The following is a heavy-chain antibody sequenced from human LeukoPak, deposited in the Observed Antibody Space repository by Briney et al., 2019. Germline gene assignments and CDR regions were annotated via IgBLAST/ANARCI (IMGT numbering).Heavy chain of an antibody. CDR3: AKASGSPYYFDY. CDR1: GFTFSNFA. CDR2: ISANGGAT. Sequence: GGSLRLSCAASGFTFSNFAMSWVRQAPGKGLECVSVISANGGATYYADSVKGRFTISRDNSKSTLYLQMNSLRADDTAVYYCAKASGSPYYFDYWDQGTLVTVSS. V-gene: IGHV3-23*01. J-gene: IGHJ4*02. D-gene: IGHD3-10*01.